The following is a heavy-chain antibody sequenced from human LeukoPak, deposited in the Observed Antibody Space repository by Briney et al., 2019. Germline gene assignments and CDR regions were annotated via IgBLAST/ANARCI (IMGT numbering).Heavy chain of an antibody. V-gene: IGHV3-23*01. Sequence: GGSLRLSCAASRFTFSSYAMSWVRQAPGKGLEWVSSITGHGGTTYYADSVRGRFTVSRDNSNNTLYLQMNSPRAEDTAVYYCAKDRPFGDFRRRDPDFWGQRTLVTVSS. D-gene: IGHD4-17*01. CDR1: RFTFSSYA. J-gene: IGHJ4*02. CDR3: AKDRPFGDFRRRDPDF. CDR2: ITGHGGTT.